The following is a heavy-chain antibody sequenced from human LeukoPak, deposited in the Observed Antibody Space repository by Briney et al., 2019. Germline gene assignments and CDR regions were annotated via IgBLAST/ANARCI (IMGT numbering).Heavy chain of an antibody. CDR1: GYTFTSYG. CDR2: ISAYNGNT. D-gene: IGHD3-22*01. Sequence: GASVKVSCKASGYTFTSYGISWVRQAPGQGLEWMGWISAYNGNTNYAQKLQGRVTMTTDTSTSTAYMELRSLRSDDTAVYYCARARRAYYYDSSGYSTDYWGRGTLVTVSS. CDR3: ARARRAYYYDSSGYSTDY. V-gene: IGHV1-18*01. J-gene: IGHJ4*02.